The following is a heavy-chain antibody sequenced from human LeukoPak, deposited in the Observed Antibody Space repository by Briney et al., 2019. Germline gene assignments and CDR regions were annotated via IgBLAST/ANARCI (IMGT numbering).Heavy chain of an antibody. J-gene: IGHJ3*02. V-gene: IGHV4-59*01. CDR2: IYYSGST. Sequence: SETLSLTCTVSGGSISSYYWSWIRQPPGRGLEWIGYIYYSGSTNYNPSLESRVTISVDTSKNQFSLKLSSVTAADTAVYYCARAAYYDFWSAQWAFDIWGQGTMVTVSS. D-gene: IGHD3-3*01. CDR1: GGSISSYY. CDR3: ARAAYYDFWSAQWAFDI.